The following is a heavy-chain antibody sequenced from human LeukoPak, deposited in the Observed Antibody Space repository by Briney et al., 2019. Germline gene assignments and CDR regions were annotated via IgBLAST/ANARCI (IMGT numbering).Heavy chain of an antibody. CDR3: ARQLIVVVITEVDY. V-gene: IGHV4-39*01. J-gene: IGHJ4*02. CDR1: GGSISSSSYY. D-gene: IGHD3-22*01. Sequence: PSETLSLTCTVSGGSISSSSYYWGWIRQPPGKGLEWIARIYYSGSTYYNPSLKSRVTISVDTSKNQISLKLSSVAAADTAVYYCARQLIVVVITEVDYWGQGTLVAVSS. CDR2: IYYSGST.